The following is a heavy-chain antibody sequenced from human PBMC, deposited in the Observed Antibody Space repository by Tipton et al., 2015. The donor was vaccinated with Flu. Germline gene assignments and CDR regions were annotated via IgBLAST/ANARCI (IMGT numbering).Heavy chain of an antibody. J-gene: IGHJ2*01. V-gene: IGHV4-59*01. Sequence: TLSLTCTVSDGSLSRNYWSWIRQSPGKGLEWIGYIYHSGNTDYNPSLKSRLTIAVDTSKNQFSLRLTSITATDTAVYFCATSSHAGSGSEFDFWGRGTLVAVSP. CDR2: IYHSGNT. D-gene: IGHD1-26*01. CDR3: ATSSHAGSGSEFDF. CDR1: DGSLSRNY.